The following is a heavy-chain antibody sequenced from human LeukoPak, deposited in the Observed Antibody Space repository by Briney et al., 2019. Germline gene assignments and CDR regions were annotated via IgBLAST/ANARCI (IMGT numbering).Heavy chain of an antibody. V-gene: IGHV4-34*01. CDR3: AREWAAGPHFVDY. Sequence: PSQTLSLTCAVYGGSFSGYYWSWIRQPPGKGLEWIGEINHSGSTNYNPSLKSRVTISVDTSKNQFSLKLSSVTAADTAVYYCAREWAAGPHFVDYWGQGTLVTVSS. CDR2: INHSGST. J-gene: IGHJ4*02. CDR1: GGSFSGYY. D-gene: IGHD6-13*01.